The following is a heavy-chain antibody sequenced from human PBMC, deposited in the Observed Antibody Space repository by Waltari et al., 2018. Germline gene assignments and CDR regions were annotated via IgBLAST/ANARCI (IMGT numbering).Heavy chain of an antibody. V-gene: IGHV1-69*02. CDR3: ASGHSYISNSRHYGPFDL. J-gene: IGHJ5*02. CDR2: IIPILGQT. Sequence: QVHLLQSGPEVRKPGSSGKVSCQASGGTFNNHVFNWVRQAPGQGLEWMGRIIPILGQTTYSQRFQGRVTMTADKSTKTTYMGLASLRSEDTALYYCASGHSYISNSRHYGPFDLWGQGTLITVSS. CDR1: GGTFNNHV. D-gene: IGHD3-16*01.